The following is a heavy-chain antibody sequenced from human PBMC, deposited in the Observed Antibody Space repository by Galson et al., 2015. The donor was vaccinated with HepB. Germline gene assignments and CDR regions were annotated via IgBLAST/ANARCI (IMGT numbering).Heavy chain of an antibody. CDR3: AKEDAARGTNYFDS. CDR2: VSGGGAGT. Sequence: SLRLSCAASGFTFSNYAMSWVRQAPGKGLRWVSTVSGGGAGTYYADSAKGRFTISRDNSKNTLYLKMNSLRAEDTAIYYCAKEDAARGTNYFDSWGQGTLVTVSS. D-gene: IGHD6-13*01. J-gene: IGHJ4*02. CDR1: GFTFSNYA. V-gene: IGHV3-23*01.